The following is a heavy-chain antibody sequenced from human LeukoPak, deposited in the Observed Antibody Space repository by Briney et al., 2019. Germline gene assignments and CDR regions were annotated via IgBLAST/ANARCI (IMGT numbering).Heavy chain of an antibody. CDR3: ARVLATMVRGVTYFDY. V-gene: IGHV1-2*02. D-gene: IGHD3-10*01. CDR2: INPNRGGT. J-gene: IGHJ4*02. Sequence: ASVKVSCKASGYTFTGYYMHWVRQAPGQGLEWMGWINPNRGGTNYAQKFQGRVTMTRDTSISTAYMELSRLRSDDTAVYYCARVLATMVRGVTYFDYWGQGTLVTVSS. CDR1: GYTFTGYY.